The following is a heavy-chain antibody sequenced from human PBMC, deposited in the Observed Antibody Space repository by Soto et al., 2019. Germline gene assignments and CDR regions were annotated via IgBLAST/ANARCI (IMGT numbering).Heavy chain of an antibody. CDR3: AKQRAGYGSGSDTFYFDF. CDR2: LSGSGGTT. Sequence: EVQLLVSGGGLVQPGGSLRLSCSTSGFTFSTYAMNWVRQAPGKGLEWVPALSGSGGTTYYADSVRGRFTISRDNSKNTLFLQMSSLRAEDTALYYCAKQRAGYGSGSDTFYFDFWGQGTLVTVSS. V-gene: IGHV3-23*01. J-gene: IGHJ4*02. D-gene: IGHD3-10*01. CDR1: GFTFSTYA.